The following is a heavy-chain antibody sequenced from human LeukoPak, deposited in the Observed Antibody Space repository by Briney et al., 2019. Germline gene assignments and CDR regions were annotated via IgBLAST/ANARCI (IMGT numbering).Heavy chain of an antibody. J-gene: IGHJ4*02. CDR3: SSGWNWAFDY. V-gene: IGHV3-7*05. Sequence: GGSLRLSCVASGLSFSGQWLNWVRQAPGKGLEWVANINQDGSKKYYMDSMKDRFTISRDNAENSLYLQMNSLRAEDTAVYYCSSGWNWAFDYWGQGTLVTVSS. CDR2: INQDGSKK. CDR1: GLSFSGQW. D-gene: IGHD1-7*01.